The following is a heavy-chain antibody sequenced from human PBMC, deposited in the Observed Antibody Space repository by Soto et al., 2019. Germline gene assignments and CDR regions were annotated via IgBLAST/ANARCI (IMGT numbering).Heavy chain of an antibody. Sequence: EVQLVESGGGLVQPGGSLRLSCAASGFTLSDHYMDWVRQAPGKGLEWVARSRNKDHSYTTEYAASVKGRFTISRDDSKDSLYLPISSLTAEDTAVYYCARGHGSFDYWGQGTVVTVSS. V-gene: IGHV3-72*01. CDR1: GFTLSDHY. CDR2: SRNKDHSYTT. CDR3: ARGHGSFDY. J-gene: IGHJ4*02.